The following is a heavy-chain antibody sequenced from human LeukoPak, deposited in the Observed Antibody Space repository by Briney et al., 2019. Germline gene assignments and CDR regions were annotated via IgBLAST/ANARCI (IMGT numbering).Heavy chain of an antibody. CDR1: GYTFTGYY. V-gene: IGHV1-2*02. J-gene: IGHJ6*03. CDR2: INPNSGVT. Sequence: ASVKVSCKASGYTFTGYYIHWVRQAPGQGLEWMGWINPNSGVTNHAQKFQGRVTMTRDTSISTAYMELSRLRSDDTAVYYCARDGGSKCTNGVCNHYYYYYMDVWGKGTTVTVSS. CDR3: ARDGGSKCTNGVCNHYYYYYMDV. D-gene: IGHD2-8*01.